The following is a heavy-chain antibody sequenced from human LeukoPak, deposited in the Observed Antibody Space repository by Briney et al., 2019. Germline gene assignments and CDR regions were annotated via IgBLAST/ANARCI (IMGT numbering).Heavy chain of an antibody. V-gene: IGHV3-30*03. Sequence: QAGGSLRLSCAASGFTFSSYGMHWVRQAPGKGLEWVAVISYDGSNKYYADSVKGRFTISRDNSKNTLYPQMNSLRAEDTAVYYCARGYSYGDYARDYWGQGTLVTVSS. CDR1: GFTFSSYG. D-gene: IGHD4-17*01. J-gene: IGHJ4*02. CDR3: ARGYSYGDYARDY. CDR2: ISYDGSNK.